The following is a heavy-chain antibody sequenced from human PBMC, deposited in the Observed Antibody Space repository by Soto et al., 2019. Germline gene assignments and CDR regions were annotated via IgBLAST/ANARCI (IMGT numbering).Heavy chain of an antibody. CDR1: GYSFTSYW. J-gene: IGHJ6*02. CDR2: IYPGDSDT. CDR3: ATPYYYDSSGYSSRYWYYGMDV. D-gene: IGHD3-22*01. V-gene: IGHV5-51*01. Sequence: GESLKISCKGSGYSFTSYWIGWVRQMPGKGLEWMGIIYPGDSDTRYSPSFQGQVTMTTDTSTSTAYMELRSLRSDDTAVYYCATPYYYDSSGYSSRYWYYGMDVWGQGTTVTVSS.